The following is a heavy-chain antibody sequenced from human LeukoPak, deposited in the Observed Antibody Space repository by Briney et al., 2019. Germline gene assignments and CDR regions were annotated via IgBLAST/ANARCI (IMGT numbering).Heavy chain of an antibody. Sequence: PGGSLRLSCAVSGFTFSSYGMHWVRQAPGKGLEWVAFIQYDGSEKYYADSVKGRFSISRDYSKNTLYLQMNSLRAEDAAVYYCAKDGKKPTNDYDGSGSFDYWGQGTLVTVSS. V-gene: IGHV3-30*02. CDR2: IQYDGSEK. CDR3: AKDGKKPTNDYDGSGSFDY. CDR1: GFTFSSYG. D-gene: IGHD3-10*01. J-gene: IGHJ4*02.